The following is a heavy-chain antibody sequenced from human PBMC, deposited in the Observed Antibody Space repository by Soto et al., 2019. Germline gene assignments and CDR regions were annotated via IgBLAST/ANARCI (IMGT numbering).Heavy chain of an antibody. Sequence: EVPLVEAGGGLVQPGGSLTLSCAASGFTFTTYDMHWVRQRTGEGLEWVSAAGHAGDTYYADSVRGRFTISRDNAMQSFSLQMSSRRVGDTAMYYCASLGDRIYWGQGRLVTVSS. V-gene: IGHV3-13*04. CDR1: GFTFTTYD. D-gene: IGHD3-16*01. CDR3: ASLGDRIY. J-gene: IGHJ4*02. CDR2: AGHAGDT.